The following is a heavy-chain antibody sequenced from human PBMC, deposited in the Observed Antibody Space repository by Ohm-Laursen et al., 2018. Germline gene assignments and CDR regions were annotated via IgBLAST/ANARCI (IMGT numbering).Heavy chain of an antibody. CDR2: INPSGGSA. CDR1: GYTFTTYY. D-gene: IGHD3-10*01. CDR3: ARDRRDYYGSDY. V-gene: IGHV1-46*01. J-gene: IGHJ4*02. Sequence: ASVKVSCNASGYTFTTYYMHWVRQAPGQGLEWMGIINPSGGSASYAQKFQGRVTMTRDASTSTVYMELSSLVSEDTAVYYCARDRRDYYGSDYWGQGTLVTVSS.